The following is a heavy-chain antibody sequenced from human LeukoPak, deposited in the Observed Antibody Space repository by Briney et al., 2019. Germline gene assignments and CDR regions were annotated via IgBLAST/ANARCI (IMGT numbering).Heavy chain of an antibody. J-gene: IGHJ5*02. CDR3: ARHPLKAYVSDWFDP. CDR2: IFYSGST. V-gene: IGHV4-39*01. CDR1: GGSISRRSYY. Sequence: PSETLSLTCTVSGGSISRRSYYWGWLRPPPGKGLEWIASIFYSGSTYHNPSLKSRVTISVDTSKSQFSLKLSSVTAADTAVYFCARHPLKAYVSDWFDPWGQGTLVTVSS. D-gene: IGHD3-10*02.